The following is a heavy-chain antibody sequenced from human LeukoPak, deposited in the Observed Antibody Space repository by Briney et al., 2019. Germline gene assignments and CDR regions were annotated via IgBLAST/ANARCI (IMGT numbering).Heavy chain of an antibody. J-gene: IGHJ4*02. Sequence: GGSLRLSCAASGFTFSSYWMHWVRQPPGKGLEWVSAISGSGGSTYYADSVKGRFTISRDNSKNTLYLQMNSLRAEDTAVYYCAKVGVGYDLGFDYWGQGTLVTVSS. CDR1: GFTFSSYW. V-gene: IGHV3-23*01. CDR3: AKVGVGYDLGFDY. CDR2: ISGSGGST. D-gene: IGHD5-12*01.